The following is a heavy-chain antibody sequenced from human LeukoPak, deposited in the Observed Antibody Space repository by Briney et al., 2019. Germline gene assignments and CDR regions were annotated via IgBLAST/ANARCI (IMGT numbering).Heavy chain of an antibody. Sequence: GGSLRLSCAASGFTFDDYGMSWVRQAPGKGLEWVSGINWNGGSTGYADSVKGRFTISRDNSKNTLDLQMNSLRGEDTAVYYCAKTRTIFGVVGYLDVWGKGTTVTVSS. D-gene: IGHD3-3*01. CDR3: AKTRTIFGVVGYLDV. CDR1: GFTFDDYG. J-gene: IGHJ6*03. CDR2: INWNGGST. V-gene: IGHV3-20*04.